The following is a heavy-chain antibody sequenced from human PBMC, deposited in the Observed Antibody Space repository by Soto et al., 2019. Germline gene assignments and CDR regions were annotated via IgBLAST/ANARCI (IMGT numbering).Heavy chain of an antibody. Sequence: PSETLSLTCTVSGGSISSYYWSWIRQPPGKGLEWIGYIYYSGSTNYNPSLKSRVTISVDTSKNQFSLKLSSVTAADTAVYYCARDGEGSGSYYLDAFDIWGQGTMVIVSS. CDR3: ARDGEGSGSYYLDAFDI. D-gene: IGHD3-10*01. CDR2: IYYSGST. CDR1: GGSISSYY. J-gene: IGHJ3*02. V-gene: IGHV4-59*01.